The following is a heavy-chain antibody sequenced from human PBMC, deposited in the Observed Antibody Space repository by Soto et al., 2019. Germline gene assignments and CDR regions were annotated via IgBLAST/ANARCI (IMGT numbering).Heavy chain of an antibody. CDR3: ARVVAAAGKGTIYYFDY. D-gene: IGHD6-13*01. CDR2: INAGNGNT. Sequence: ASVKVSCKASGYTFTSYAMHWVRQAPGQRLEWMGWINAGNGNTKYSQKFQGRVTITRDTSASTAYMELSSLRSEDTAVYYCARVVAAAGKGTIYYFDYWGQGTLVTVSS. V-gene: IGHV1-3*01. J-gene: IGHJ4*02. CDR1: GYTFTSYA.